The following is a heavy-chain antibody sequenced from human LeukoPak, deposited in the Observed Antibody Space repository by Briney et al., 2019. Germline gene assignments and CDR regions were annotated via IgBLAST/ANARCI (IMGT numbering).Heavy chain of an antibody. CDR1: GFTFDDYA. CDR3: AKDMGEVVVAALSAFDI. D-gene: IGHD2-15*01. Sequence: PGGSLRLSCAASGFTFDDYAMHWVRQAPGKGLEWVSGISWNSGSIGYADSVKGRFTISRDNAKNSLYLQMNSLRAEDTALYYCAKDMGEVVVAALSAFDIWGQGTMVTVSP. CDR2: ISWNSGSI. J-gene: IGHJ3*02. V-gene: IGHV3-9*01.